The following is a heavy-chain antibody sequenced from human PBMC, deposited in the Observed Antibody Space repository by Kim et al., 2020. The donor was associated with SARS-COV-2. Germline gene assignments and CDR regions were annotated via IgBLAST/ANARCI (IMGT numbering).Heavy chain of an antibody. D-gene: IGHD2-2*01. Sequence: GGSLRLSCAASGFTVSSNYMSWVRQAPGKGLEWVSVIYSGGSTYYADSVKGRFTISRHNSKNTLYLQMNSLRAEDTAVYYCARGRYCSSTSCSRDPTQTGEDYYYGMDVWGQGTTVTVSS. CDR3: ARGRYCSSTSCSRDPTQTGEDYYYGMDV. CDR2: IYSGGST. J-gene: IGHJ6*02. V-gene: IGHV3-53*04. CDR1: GFTVSSNY.